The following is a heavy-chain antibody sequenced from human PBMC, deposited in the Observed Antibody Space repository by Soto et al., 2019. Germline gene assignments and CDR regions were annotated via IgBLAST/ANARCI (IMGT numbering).Heavy chain of an antibody. CDR1: GYTFTSDA. D-gene: IGHD2-15*01. CDR2: INAGNGNT. CDR3: ARDLGGWPDY. J-gene: IGHJ4*02. Sequence: ASVNGACKASGYTFTSDARDWVRQAPGQRLEWMGWINAGNGNTKYSQKFQGRVTITRDTSASTAYMELSSLRSEDTAVYYCARDLGGWPDYWGQGTLVTVSS. V-gene: IGHV1-3*01.